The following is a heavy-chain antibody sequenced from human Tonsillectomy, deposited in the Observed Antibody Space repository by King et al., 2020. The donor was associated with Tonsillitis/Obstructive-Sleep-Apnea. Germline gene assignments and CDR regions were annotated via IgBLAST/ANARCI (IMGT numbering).Heavy chain of an antibody. V-gene: IGHV4-39*02. CDR1: GGSISSSSYF. D-gene: IGHD1-1*01. CDR2: VYYSGST. J-gene: IGHJ5*02. Sequence: LPLQESGPGLVKPSETLSLTCIVSGGSISSSSYFWAWIRQPPGKGLEWIGSVYYSGSTYYNPSLKSRVTISVDTSKNHFSLRLNSVTAADTAVYYCAGGTFKNTTTWFDPWGQGTLVTVSS. CDR3: AGGTFKNTTTWFDP.